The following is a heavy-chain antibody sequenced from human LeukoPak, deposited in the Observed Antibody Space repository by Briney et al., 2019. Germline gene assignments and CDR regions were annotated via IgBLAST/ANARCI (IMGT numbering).Heavy chain of an antibody. V-gene: IGHV4-61*01. CDR3: ASKPTDIAVVPAAMMDYYYGMDV. D-gene: IGHD2-2*01. Sequence: SETLSLTCTVSGGSVSSCSYYWSWIRQPPGKGLEWIGYIYYSGSTNYNPSLKSRVTISVDTSKNQFSLKLSSVTAADTAVYYCASKPTDIAVVPAAMMDYYYGMDVWGKGTPVTVSS. CDR2: IYYSGST. J-gene: IGHJ6*04. CDR1: GGSVSSCSYY.